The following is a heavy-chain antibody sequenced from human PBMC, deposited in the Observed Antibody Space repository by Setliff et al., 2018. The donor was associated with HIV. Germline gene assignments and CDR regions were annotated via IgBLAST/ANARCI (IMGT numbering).Heavy chain of an antibody. CDR3: ARVRERWLQLDY. V-gene: IGHV1-2*02. J-gene: IGHJ4*02. CDR1: GYTFTDYY. CDR2: IYPNTGGT. D-gene: IGHD5-12*01. Sequence: ASVKVSCKASGYTFTDYYIHWVRQAPGQGLEWMGWIYPNTGGTNYAQKFQGRVTITTDESTSTAYMELSSLRSEDTAVYYCARVRERWLQLDYWGQGTLVTVSS.